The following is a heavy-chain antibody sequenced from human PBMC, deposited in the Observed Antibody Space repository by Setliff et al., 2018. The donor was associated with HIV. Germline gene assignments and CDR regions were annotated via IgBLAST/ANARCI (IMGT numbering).Heavy chain of an antibody. J-gene: IGHJ4*02. Sequence: SETLSLTCTVSGGSISSYYWSWIRQPAGKGLEWIGRIYTSGSTNYNPSLKSRVTISIDTSKNQFSLKLSSVTAADTAVYYCARGNAYPGIQLVDYWGQGTLVTVSS. CDR1: GGSISSYY. D-gene: IGHD5-18*01. V-gene: IGHV4-4*07. CDR2: IYTSGST. CDR3: ARGNAYPGIQLVDY.